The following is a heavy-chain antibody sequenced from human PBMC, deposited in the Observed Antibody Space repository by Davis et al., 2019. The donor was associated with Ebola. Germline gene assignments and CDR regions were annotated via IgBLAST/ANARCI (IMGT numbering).Heavy chain of an antibody. CDR3: ARDGVAAPFGDYYYGMDV. J-gene: IGHJ6*02. D-gene: IGHD3-10*01. Sequence: ASVQVPCKASGYTFTSYGISWVRQPPGQGLEWMGWISVYNGNTNYAQKLQGRVTMTTDTSTSTAYMELRSLRSDDTAVYYCARDGVAAPFGDYYYGMDVWGQGTTVTVSS. V-gene: IGHV1-18*04. CDR1: GYTFTSYG. CDR2: ISVYNGNT.